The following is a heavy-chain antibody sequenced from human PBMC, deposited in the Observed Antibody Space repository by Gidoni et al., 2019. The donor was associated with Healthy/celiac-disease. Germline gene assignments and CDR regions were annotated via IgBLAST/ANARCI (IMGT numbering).Heavy chain of an antibody. CDR2: ISGSGGST. CDR3: AKERPSPRFYDSSGPGFDY. J-gene: IGHJ4*02. Sequence: EVQLVESGGGLVQPGGSLRLSCAASGFTFSSYAMSWVRQAPGKGLEWVSAISGSGGSTYYADSVKGRFTISRDNSKNTLYLQMNSLRAEDTAVYYCAKERPSPRFYDSSGPGFDYWGQGTLVTVSS. V-gene: IGHV3-23*04. CDR1: GFTFSSYA. D-gene: IGHD3-22*01.